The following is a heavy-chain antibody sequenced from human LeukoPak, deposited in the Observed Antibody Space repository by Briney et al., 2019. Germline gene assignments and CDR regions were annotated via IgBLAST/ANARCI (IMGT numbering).Heavy chain of an antibody. CDR2: IGNDGRDQ. D-gene: IGHD7-27*01. CDR3: ARDLMWGFDY. V-gene: IGHV3-30*02. Sequence: GSLRLSCAASGFTFSGHAMHWVRQTPGVGLEWVAIIGNDGRDQHYSESVKGRFTISRDNSKNTLFLQLNSLRPEDTALYLCARDLMWGFDYWGQGTLVTVSS. CDR1: GFTFSGHA. J-gene: IGHJ4*02.